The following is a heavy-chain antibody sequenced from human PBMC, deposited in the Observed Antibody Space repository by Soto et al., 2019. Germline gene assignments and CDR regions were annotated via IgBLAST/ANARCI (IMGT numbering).Heavy chain of an antibody. D-gene: IGHD5-12*01. J-gene: IGHJ3*02. CDR1: GYPFTSYG. CDR2: ISAYNGNR. Sequence: QGHLLQSGDEVKTPGASVRVSCRASGYPFTSYGISWVRQAPGQGLEWVAWISAYNGNRDTAQKFQGRDTMTLDTSTDTAHMELGDLTSADTGVYYCARGRIVASIHDAFEIWGQGTKVTVSS. CDR3: ARGRIVASIHDAFEI. V-gene: IGHV1-18*01.